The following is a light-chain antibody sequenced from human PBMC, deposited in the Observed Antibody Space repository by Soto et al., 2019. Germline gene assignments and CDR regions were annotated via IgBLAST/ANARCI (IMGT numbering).Light chain of an antibody. J-gene: IGKJ4*01. CDR1: QSISSY. CDR2: AAS. V-gene: IGKV1-39*01. CDR3: QQYDKWPTNP. Sequence: DIQMTQSPSSLSASVGDRVTITCRASQSISSYLNWYQQKPGKAPKLLIYAASSLQSGVPSRFSGSGSGTDFTLTISSLQPEDFAVYYCQQYDKWPTNPFGGGTKVDIK.